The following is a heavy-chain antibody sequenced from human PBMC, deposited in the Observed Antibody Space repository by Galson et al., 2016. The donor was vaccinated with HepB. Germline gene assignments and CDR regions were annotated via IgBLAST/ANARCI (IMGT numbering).Heavy chain of an antibody. CDR2: IYTAGDT. J-gene: IGHJ6*04. CDR3: ARGSYSIDWYRSSAYDFGMDV. CDR1: GFTFSNYD. D-gene: IGHD6-19*01. Sequence: SLRLSCAASGFTFSNYDMHWVRQAPGKGLEWVSSIYTAGDTNYQDSVEGRFTVSREYDKDYVYLHIHSRRAGDTAVYFCARGSYSIDWYRSSAYDFGMDVWGKGTPVTVSS. V-gene: IGHV3-13*01.